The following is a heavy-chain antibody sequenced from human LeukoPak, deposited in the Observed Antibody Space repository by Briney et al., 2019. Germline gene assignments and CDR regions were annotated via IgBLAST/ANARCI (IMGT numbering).Heavy chain of an antibody. D-gene: IGHD6-13*01. Sequence: SETLSLTCTVSGGSISSYYWSWIRQPPGKGLEWIGYIYYSGSTNYNPSLKSRVTISVDTSKNQFSLKLSSVTAADTAVYYCASSKFIAAAGAVFDYWGQGTLVPVSS. CDR1: GGSISSYY. J-gene: IGHJ4*02. CDR2: IYYSGST. CDR3: ASSKFIAAAGAVFDY. V-gene: IGHV4-59*08.